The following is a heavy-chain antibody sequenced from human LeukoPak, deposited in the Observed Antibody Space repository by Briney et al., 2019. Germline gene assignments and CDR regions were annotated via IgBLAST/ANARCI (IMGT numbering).Heavy chain of an antibody. CDR2: IYHSGST. CDR1: GYSISSGYY. V-gene: IGHV4-38-2*02. CDR3: ASAPVTTYYYYYYVDV. Sequence: SETLSLTCTVSGYSISSGYYWGWIRQPPGKGLEWIGSIYHSGSTYYNPSLKSRVTISVDTSKNQFSLKLSSVTAADTAVYYCASAPVTTYYYYYYVDVWGKGTTVTVSS. J-gene: IGHJ6*03. D-gene: IGHD4-17*01.